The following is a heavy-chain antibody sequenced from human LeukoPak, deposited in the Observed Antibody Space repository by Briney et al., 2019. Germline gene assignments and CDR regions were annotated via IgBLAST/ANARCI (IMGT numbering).Heavy chain of an antibody. CDR3: ARDQTPYY. CDR2: INQKGSEI. Sequence: PGGSLRLSCAASGFTFSNHWMTWVRQAPGKGLEWVANINQKGSEIYYVDSVRGRFTISRDNAKNSLYLQMNSLRAEDTAVYYCARDQTPYYWGQGTLVTVSS. CDR1: GFTFSNHW. J-gene: IGHJ4*02. V-gene: IGHV3-7*01.